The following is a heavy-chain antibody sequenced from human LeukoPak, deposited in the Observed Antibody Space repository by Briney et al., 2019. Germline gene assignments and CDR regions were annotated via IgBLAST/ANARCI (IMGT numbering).Heavy chain of an antibody. D-gene: IGHD1-1*01. J-gene: IGHJ5*02. Sequence: ASVKVSCKASGGTYSSYTINWVRQAPGQGLEWMGRINPNSGGTNYAQKFQGRVTMTRDTSISTAYMELSRLRSDDTAVYYCARDLSTTGTTCWFDPWGQGTLVIVSS. CDR1: GGTYSSYT. CDR2: INPNSGGT. CDR3: ARDLSTTGTTCWFDP. V-gene: IGHV1-2*06.